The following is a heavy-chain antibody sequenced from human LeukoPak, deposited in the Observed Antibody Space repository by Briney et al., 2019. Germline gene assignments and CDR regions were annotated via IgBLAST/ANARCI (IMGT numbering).Heavy chain of an antibody. V-gene: IGHV1-2*02. Sequence: ASVKVSCKASGYPFTGYHVQWVRQAPGQGLEWLGWINPNSGGTNYAQKFQGRVTMTRDTSISTAYMELSRLRSDDTAVYYCARAPRSYYDSSGYYGFWGQGTLVTVSS. J-gene: IGHJ4*02. D-gene: IGHD3-22*01. CDR1: GYPFTGYH. CDR3: ARAPRSYYDSSGYYGF. CDR2: INPNSGGT.